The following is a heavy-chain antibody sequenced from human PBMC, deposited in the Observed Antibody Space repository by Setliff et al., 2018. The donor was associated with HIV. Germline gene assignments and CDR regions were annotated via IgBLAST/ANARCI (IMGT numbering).Heavy chain of an antibody. CDR1: GYSFPSYD. D-gene: IGHD5-12*01. V-gene: IGHV1-8*01. CDR2: MNPDSGNT. Sequence: ASVKVSCKASGYSFPSYDIHWVRQATGQGLEWMGWMNPDSGNTGYAQKFQGRVTMTRNTSIRTAYMELSSLRSEDTAVYYCARVADIVARLDYWGQGTLVTVSS. CDR3: ARVADIVARLDY. J-gene: IGHJ4*02.